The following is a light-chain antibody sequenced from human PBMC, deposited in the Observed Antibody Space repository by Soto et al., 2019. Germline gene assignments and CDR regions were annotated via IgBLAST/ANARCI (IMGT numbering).Light chain of an antibody. V-gene: IGKV3-15*01. Sequence: EIVMTQSPATLSVSPGDRAALSCRASQSVGSNLAWYQQKPGQAPRLLIYGASTRATGIPAGFSGSGSGTEFTLTISSLQSEDFAIYFCQQYNNWPPDRTFGQGTKVEIK. CDR3: QQYNNWPPDRT. J-gene: IGKJ1*01. CDR1: QSVGSN. CDR2: GAS.